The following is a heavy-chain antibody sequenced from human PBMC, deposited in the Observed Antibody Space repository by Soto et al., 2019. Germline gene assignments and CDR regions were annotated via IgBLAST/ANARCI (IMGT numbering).Heavy chain of an antibody. V-gene: IGHV3-33*01. J-gene: IGHJ4*02. CDR2: IWYDGSNK. Sequence: QVQLVESGGGVVQPGRSLRLSCAASGFTFSSYGMHWVRQAPGKGLEWVAVIWYDGSNKYYADSVKGRFTISRDNSKNTLYLQMNSLRAEDTAVYYCAIEGTYCSGGSCYPHFDYWGQGTLVTVSS. D-gene: IGHD2-15*01. CDR3: AIEGTYCSGGSCYPHFDY. CDR1: GFTFSSYG.